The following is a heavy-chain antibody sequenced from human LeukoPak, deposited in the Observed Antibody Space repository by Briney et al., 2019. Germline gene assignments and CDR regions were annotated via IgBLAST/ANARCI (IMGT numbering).Heavy chain of an antibody. D-gene: IGHD3-10*01. CDR1: GVSVSSGDYY. V-gene: IGHV4-30-4*01. Sequence: SETLSLTCTVSGVSVSSGDYYWGWLRQPPGKGLEWIAYIYYSGSTYYSPSLKSRVTISVDTSKNQFSLRLSSVTAADTAVYYCARVDGSGSYYLPRWGQGTLVTVSS. J-gene: IGHJ4*02. CDR3: ARVDGSGSYYLPR. CDR2: IYYSGST.